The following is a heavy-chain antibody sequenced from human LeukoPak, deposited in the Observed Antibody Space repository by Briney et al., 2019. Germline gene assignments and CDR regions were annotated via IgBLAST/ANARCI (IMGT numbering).Heavy chain of an antibody. D-gene: IGHD6-13*01. Sequence: GGSLRLSCAASGFSFSRYWMSWVRQAPGKGLQYIANIKEDGSEKYYVDSVEGRFTISRDNAKNSLSLQMNSLRVEDTAVYYCARDTSAERGQQLANWGQGTPVTVSS. CDR1: GFSFSRYW. CDR2: IKEDGSEK. CDR3: ARDTSAERGQQLAN. V-gene: IGHV3-7*04. J-gene: IGHJ4*02.